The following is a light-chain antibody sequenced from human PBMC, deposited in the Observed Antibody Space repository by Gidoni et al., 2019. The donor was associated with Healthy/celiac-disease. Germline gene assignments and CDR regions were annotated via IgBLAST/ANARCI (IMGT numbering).Light chain of an antibody. CDR2: RNN. J-gene: IGLJ2*01. Sequence: QSVLTQPPSASGTPGQGVTISCSGRSSNIGSNYVYWYQQLPETAPKLLIYRNNQRPSGVPDRFSGSKSGTSASLAISGLRSEDEADYYCAAWDDSLSGVVFGGGTKLTVL. V-gene: IGLV1-47*01. CDR1: SSNIGSNY. CDR3: AAWDDSLSGVV.